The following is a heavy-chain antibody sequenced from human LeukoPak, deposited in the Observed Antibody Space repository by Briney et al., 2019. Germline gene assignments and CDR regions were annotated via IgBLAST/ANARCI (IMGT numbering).Heavy chain of an antibody. D-gene: IGHD6-6*01. CDR3: ARIKRSSYSLGFDY. CDR1: GGSISSMGYY. J-gene: IGHJ4*02. CDR2: IYYSGSS. Sequence: SPSQTLSLTCTVSGGSISSMGYYWSSIRQHPGKGLEWIGHIYYSGSSFYNPSLASRVTISVDTSKNQFSLKLTSVNDADTAVYYCARIKRSSYSLGFDYWGQGTLVTVSS. V-gene: IGHV4-31*03.